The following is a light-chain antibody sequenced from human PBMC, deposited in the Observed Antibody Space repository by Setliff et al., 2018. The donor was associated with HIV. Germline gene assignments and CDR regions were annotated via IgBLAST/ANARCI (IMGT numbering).Light chain of an antibody. CDR1: SSDVGGYNY. Sequence: QSALTQPASVSGSPGQSITISCTGTSSDVGGYNYVSWYQQHLGKAPKLMIYDVSKRPSGVSNRFSGSKSGNTASLTISGLQAEDEADYYCCSYAGSSTSIFGTGTRSPS. CDR2: DVS. CDR3: CSYAGSSTSI. J-gene: IGLJ1*01. V-gene: IGLV2-23*02.